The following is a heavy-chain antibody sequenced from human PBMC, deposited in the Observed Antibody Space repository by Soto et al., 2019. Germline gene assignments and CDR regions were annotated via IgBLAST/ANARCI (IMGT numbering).Heavy chain of an antibody. J-gene: IGHJ5*02. CDR3: ARGRATGCSADVCSPNWFDP. Sequence: PGGYLRLSCAGYGCAFSDSGMPWVRQAPGQGLEWVAITYFDGIKKYYADSVKGRFTISRDNSKNTVYLQMSSLRADDTAVYYCARGRATGCSADVCSPNWFDP. CDR2: TYFDGIKK. D-gene: IGHD2-15*01. V-gene: IGHV3-33*01. CDR1: GCAFSDSG.